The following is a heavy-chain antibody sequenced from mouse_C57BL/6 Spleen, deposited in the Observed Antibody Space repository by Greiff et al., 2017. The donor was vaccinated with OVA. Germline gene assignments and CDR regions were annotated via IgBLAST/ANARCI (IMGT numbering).Heavy chain of an antibody. CDR1: GFTFSDYG. CDR3: ARTVVDYAMDY. Sequence: VQLKESGGGLVKPGGSLKLSCAASGFTFSDYGMHWVRQAPEKGLEWVAYISSGSSTIYYADTVKGRFTISRDNAKNTLFLQMTSLRSEDTAMYYCARTVVDYAMDYWGQGTSVTVSS. D-gene: IGHD1-1*01. J-gene: IGHJ4*01. CDR2: ISSGSSTI. V-gene: IGHV5-17*01.